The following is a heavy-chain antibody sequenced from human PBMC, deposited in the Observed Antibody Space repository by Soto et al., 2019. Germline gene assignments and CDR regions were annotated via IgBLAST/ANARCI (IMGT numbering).Heavy chain of an antibody. J-gene: IGHJ6*02. V-gene: IGHV1-69*02. D-gene: IGHD3-22*01. CDR3: ARTYYYDSSGYSSPPGMDV. CDR1: GGTFSSYT. Sequence: SVKVSCKASGGTFSSYTISWVRQAPGQGLEWMGRIIPILGIANYAQKFQGRVTITADKSTSTAYMELSSLRSEDTAVYYCARTYYYDSSGYSSPPGMDVWGQGTTVTVSS. CDR2: IIPILGIA.